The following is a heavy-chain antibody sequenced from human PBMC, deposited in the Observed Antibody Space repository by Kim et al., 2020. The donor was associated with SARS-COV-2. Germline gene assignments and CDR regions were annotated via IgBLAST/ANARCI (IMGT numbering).Heavy chain of an antibody. J-gene: IGHJ4*02. CDR2: INHSGST. Sequence: SETLSLTCAVYGGSFSGYYWSWIRQPPGKGLEWIGEINHSGSTNYNPSLKSRVTISVDTSKNQFSLKLSSVTAADTAVYYCARGPRYSTLGYWGQGTLVTVSS. CDR1: GGSFSGYY. V-gene: IGHV4-34*01. D-gene: IGHD6-13*01. CDR3: ARGPRYSTLGY.